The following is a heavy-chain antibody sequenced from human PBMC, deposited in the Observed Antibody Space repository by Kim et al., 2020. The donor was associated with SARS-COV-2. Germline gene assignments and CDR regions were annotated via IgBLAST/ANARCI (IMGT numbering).Heavy chain of an antibody. Sequence: SETLSLTCTVSGGSISRSSYYWGWIRQPPVKGLEWIGSIYYSGSTYYDPSLKSRVTISVDTPKNQFSLKLSSVTAADTALYYCARHAPFWGPFYDWGQ. J-gene: IGHJ3*01. D-gene: IGHD3-16*01. V-gene: IGHV4-39*01. CDR2: IYYSGST. CDR3: ARHAPFWGPFYD. CDR1: GGSISRSSYY.